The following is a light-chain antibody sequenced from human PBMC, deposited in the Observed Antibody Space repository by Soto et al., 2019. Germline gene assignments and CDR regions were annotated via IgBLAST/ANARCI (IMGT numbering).Light chain of an antibody. J-gene: IGLJ2*01. Sequence: QSVLTQSPSASASLGASVKLTCTLSSGHSSYAIAWHQQRPEKGPRYLMKLNSDGSHSKGDGIPARFSGSSSGAERYLTISSLQSEDEADYYCQTWVTGIQVFGGGTKLTVL. CDR3: QTWVTGIQV. CDR2: LNSDGSH. V-gene: IGLV4-69*01. CDR1: SGHSSYA.